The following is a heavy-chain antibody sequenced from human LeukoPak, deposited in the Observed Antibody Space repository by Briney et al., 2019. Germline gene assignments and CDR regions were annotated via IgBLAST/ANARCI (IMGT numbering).Heavy chain of an antibody. J-gene: IGHJ4*02. V-gene: IGHV3-74*01. CDR1: GFTFSSYW. Sequence: GRSLRLSCAASGFTFSSYWMHWVRQAPGKGLVWVSYVHSDGSSTNYADSVKGRFTISRDNAKNTLSLQMNSLRAEDTAVYYCATGPYNGYSYWGQGTLVTVSS. D-gene: IGHD5-12*01. CDR3: ATGPYNGYSY. CDR2: VHSDGSST.